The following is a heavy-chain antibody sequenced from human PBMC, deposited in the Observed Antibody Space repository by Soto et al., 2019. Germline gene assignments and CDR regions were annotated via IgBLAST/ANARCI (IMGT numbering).Heavy chain of an antibody. CDR1: GGSISSGGYY. Sequence: PSETLSLTCTVSGGSISSGGYYWSWIRQFPGKGLEWIGYIYYSGNTNYNPSLQSRVTISVDTSKNQFSLKLSSVTAADTAVYYCARHVGRKAKDIVVVVPPLDVWGQGTTVTVSS. J-gene: IGHJ6*02. V-gene: IGHV4-61*08. CDR2: IYYSGNT. D-gene: IGHD2-15*01. CDR3: ARHVGRKAKDIVVVVPPLDV.